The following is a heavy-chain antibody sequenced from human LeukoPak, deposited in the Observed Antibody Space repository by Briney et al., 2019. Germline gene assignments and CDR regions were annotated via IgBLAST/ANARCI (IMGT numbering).Heavy chain of an antibody. CDR1: GFTFSSYG. Sequence: GGSLRLSCAASGFTFSSYGIHWVRQAPGKGLEWVAFIRYDGSNKYYADSVKGRFTISRDNSKNTLYLQMNSLRAEDTAVYYCAKDLGYGDYSVIYWGQGTLATVSS. J-gene: IGHJ4*02. CDR2: IRYDGSNK. CDR3: AKDLGYGDYSVIY. D-gene: IGHD4-17*01. V-gene: IGHV3-30*02.